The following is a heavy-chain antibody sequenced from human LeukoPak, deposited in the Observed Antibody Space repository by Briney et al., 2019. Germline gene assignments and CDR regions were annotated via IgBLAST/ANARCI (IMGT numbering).Heavy chain of an antibody. CDR2: IYYSGST. D-gene: IGHD2-2*01. Sequence: PSETLSLTCTVSGGPISSSSYYWGWIRQPPGKGLEWIGSIYYSGSTYYNPSLKSRVTISVDTSKNQFSLKLSSVTAADTAVYYCAREGGGLPRRNIVVVPAGMDVWGQGTTVTVSS. CDR3: AREGGGLPRRNIVVVPAGMDV. V-gene: IGHV4-39*02. J-gene: IGHJ6*02. CDR1: GGPISSSSYY.